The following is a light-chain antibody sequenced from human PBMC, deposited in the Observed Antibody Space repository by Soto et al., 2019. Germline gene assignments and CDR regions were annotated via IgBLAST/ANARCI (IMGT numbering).Light chain of an antibody. Sequence: EIVLTQSPGTLSLSPGERATLSCRASQSVSSSYLAWYQQKPGQGPRLLIYDASIRATGIPDRFSGSGSGTDFTLTISRLEPEDCAVYYCQYYGSSPRTFGQGTKREIK. CDR1: QSVSSSY. J-gene: IGKJ2*01. V-gene: IGKV3-20*01. CDR2: DAS. CDR3: QYYGSSPRT.